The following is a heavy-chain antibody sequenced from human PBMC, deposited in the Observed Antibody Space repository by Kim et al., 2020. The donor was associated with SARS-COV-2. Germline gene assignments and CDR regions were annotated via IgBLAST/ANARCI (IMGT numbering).Heavy chain of an antibody. V-gene: IGHV3-33*05. CDR2: ISYDGSNK. CDR3: ARAPPKASTWWFDP. J-gene: IGHJ5*02. Sequence: GGSLRLSCAASGFTFSSYGMHWVRQAPGKGLEWVAVISYDGSNKYYADSVKGRFTISRDNSKNTLYLQMNSLRAEDTAVYYCARAPPKASTWWFDPWGQGTLVTVSS. CDR1: GFTFSSYG. D-gene: IGHD2-21*01.